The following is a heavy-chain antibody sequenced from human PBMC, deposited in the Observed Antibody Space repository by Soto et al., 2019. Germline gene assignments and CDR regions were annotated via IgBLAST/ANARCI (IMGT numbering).Heavy chain of an antibody. J-gene: IGHJ5*02. Sequence: SETLSLTCAVSGGSISSSNWWSWVRQPPGKGLEWIGEIYHSGSTNYNPSLKSRVTISVDKSKNQFSLKLSSVTAADPAVYYCARAPVYGENWFDPWGQGTLVTVSS. CDR3: ARAPVYGENWFDP. CDR2: IYHSGST. D-gene: IGHD4-17*01. V-gene: IGHV4-4*02. CDR1: GGSISSSNW.